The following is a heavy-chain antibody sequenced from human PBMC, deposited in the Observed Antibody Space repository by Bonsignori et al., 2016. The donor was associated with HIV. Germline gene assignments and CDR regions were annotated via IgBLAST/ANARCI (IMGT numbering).Heavy chain of an antibody. Sequence: RQAPGKGLEWIGRIYTSGSTNYNPSLKSRVTMSVDTSKNQFSLKLSSVTAADTAVYYCARDFALGPANYWGQGTLVTVSS. CDR3: ARDFALGPANY. V-gene: IGHV4-4*07. CDR2: IYTSGST. J-gene: IGHJ4*02. D-gene: IGHD3-16*01.